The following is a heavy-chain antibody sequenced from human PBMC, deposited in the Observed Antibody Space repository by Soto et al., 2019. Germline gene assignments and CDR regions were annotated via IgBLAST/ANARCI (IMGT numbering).Heavy chain of an antibody. V-gene: IGHV3-30-3*01. D-gene: IGHD2-2*01. CDR3: ARGPSSLTRFDY. CDR2: ISYDGSNK. CDR1: GFTFSSYA. Sequence: GGSLRLSCAASGFTFSSYAMHWVRQAPGKGLGWVAVISYDGSNKYYADSVKGRFTISRDNSKNTLYLQMNSLRAEDTAVYYCARGPSSLTRFDYRGKGTLVTVSS. J-gene: IGHJ4*02.